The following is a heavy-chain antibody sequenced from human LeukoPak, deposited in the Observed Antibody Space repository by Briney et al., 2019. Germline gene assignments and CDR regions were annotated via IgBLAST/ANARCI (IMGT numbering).Heavy chain of an antibody. CDR3: ARKIYDYVWGSCSGFDY. CDR1: GGSISSSSYY. V-gene: IGHV4-39*01. Sequence: PSETLSLTCTVSGGSISSSSYYWGWIRQPPGKELEWIGSIYYSGSTYYNPSLKSRVTISVDTSKNQFSLKLSSVTAADTAVYYCARKIYDYVWGSCSGFDYWGQGTLVTVSS. CDR2: IYYSGST. J-gene: IGHJ4*02. D-gene: IGHD3-16*01.